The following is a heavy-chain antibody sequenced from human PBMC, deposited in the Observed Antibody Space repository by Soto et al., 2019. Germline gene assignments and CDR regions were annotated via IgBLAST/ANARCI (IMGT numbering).Heavy chain of an antibody. J-gene: IGHJ4*02. CDR3: ARDTPLVEWELHFDY. CDR1: GFTFSSYE. D-gene: IGHD1-26*01. Sequence: PGGSLRLSCAASGFTFSSYEMNWVRQAPGKGLVWVSYISSSGSTIYYADSVKGRFTISRDNAKNSLYLQMNSLRAEDTAVYYCARDTPLVEWELHFDYWGQGTLVTVSS. V-gene: IGHV3-48*03. CDR2: ISSSGSTI.